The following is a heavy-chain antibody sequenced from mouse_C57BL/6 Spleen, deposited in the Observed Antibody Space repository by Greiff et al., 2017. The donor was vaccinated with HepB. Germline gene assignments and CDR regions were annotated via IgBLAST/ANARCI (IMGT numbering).Heavy chain of an antibody. Sequence: DVKLQESGPGLVKPSQSLSLTCSVTGYSITSGYYWNWIRQFPGNKLEWMGYISYDGSNNYNPSLKNRISITRDTSKNQFFLKLNSVTTEDTATYYCARDGGGYSLGYWGQGTTLTVSS. D-gene: IGHD2-3*01. CDR1: GYSITSGYY. CDR2: ISYDGSN. J-gene: IGHJ2*01. CDR3: ARDGGGYSLGY. V-gene: IGHV3-6*01.